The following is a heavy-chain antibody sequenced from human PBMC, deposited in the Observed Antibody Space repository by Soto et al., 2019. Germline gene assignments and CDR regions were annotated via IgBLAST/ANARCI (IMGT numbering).Heavy chain of an antibody. CDR3: ARVSIRRLATGLSTGGFDP. V-gene: IGHV1-46*01. D-gene: IGHD1-1*01. J-gene: IGHJ5*02. CDR2: INPSGGST. CDR1: GYTFTSYY. Sequence: GASVKVSCKASGYTFTSYYMHWVRQAPGQGLEWMGIINPSGGSTSYAQKFQGRVTMTRDTSTSTVYMELSSLRSEDTAVYYCARVSIRRLATGLSTGGFDPWGQGTLVTVSS.